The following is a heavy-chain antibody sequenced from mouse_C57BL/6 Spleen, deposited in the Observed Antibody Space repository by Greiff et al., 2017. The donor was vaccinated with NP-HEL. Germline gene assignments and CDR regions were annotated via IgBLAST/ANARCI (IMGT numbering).Heavy chain of an antibody. V-gene: IGHV10-3*01. CDR1: GFTFNTYA. J-gene: IGHJ4*01. CDR3: VGGETVVAPYAMDY. CDR2: IRSKSSNYAT. D-gene: IGHD1-1*01. Sequence: EVQLVESGGGLVQPKGSLKLSCAASGFTFNTYAMHWVRQAPGKGLEWVARIRSKSSNYATYYADSVKDRFTISRDDSQSMLYLQMNNLKTEDTAMYYCVGGETVVAPYAMDYWGQGTSVTVSS.